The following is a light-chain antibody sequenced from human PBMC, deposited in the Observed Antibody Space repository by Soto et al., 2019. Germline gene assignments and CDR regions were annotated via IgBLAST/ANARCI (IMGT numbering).Light chain of an antibody. J-gene: IGKJ1*01. CDR2: KAS. Sequence: DIQMSQSPSSLCASVGDRVTITCRASQSISSYLNWYQQKPGKPPKILIYKASTLKSGVPSRFRGSGSGTEFTLTISSLQPDDFATYYCQHYNSYSEAFGQGTKVDIK. CDR1: QSISSY. V-gene: IGKV1-5*03. CDR3: QHYNSYSEA.